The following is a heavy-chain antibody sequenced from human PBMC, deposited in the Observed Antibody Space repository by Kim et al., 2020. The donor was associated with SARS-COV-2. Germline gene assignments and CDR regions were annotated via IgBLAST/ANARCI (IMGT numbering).Heavy chain of an antibody. CDR1: GFIFTSYG. V-gene: IGHV3-30*18. CDR3: AKRLDPKWGLDV. CDR2: ISSDGVYR. J-gene: IGHJ6*02. Sequence: GGSLRLSCAASGFIFTSYGMYWVRQAPGKGLEWVAAISSDGVYRHYAESVKGRFTISRDDSKNTLFLQMNSLRVEETAVYYCAKRLDPKWGLDVWGQGTT. D-gene: IGHD6-19*01.